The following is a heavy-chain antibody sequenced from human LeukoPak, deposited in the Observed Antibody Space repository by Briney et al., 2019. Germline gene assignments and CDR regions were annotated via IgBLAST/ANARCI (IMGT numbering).Heavy chain of an antibody. CDR2: ISGSGGST. V-gene: IGHV3-23*01. D-gene: IGHD3-22*01. CDR1: GFTVSSNY. J-gene: IGHJ4*02. CDR3: AKATQYYDSSGDY. Sequence: PGGSLRLSCAASGFTVSSNYMSWVRQAPGKGLEWVSAISGSGGSTYYADSVKGRFTISRDNSKNTLYLQMNSLRAEDTAVYYCAKATQYYDSSGDYWGQGTLVTVSS.